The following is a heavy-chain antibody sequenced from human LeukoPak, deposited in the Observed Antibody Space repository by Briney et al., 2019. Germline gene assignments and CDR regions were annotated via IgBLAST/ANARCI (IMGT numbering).Heavy chain of an antibody. CDR2: IYYSGST. J-gene: IGHJ6*02. CDR3: ARGDTNYGSSISYYDFWSGYYTGDNYYYGMDV. CDR1: GGSISSGGYY. Sequence: SETLSLTCTVSGGSISSGGYYWSWIRQHPGKGLEWIGYIYYSGSTYYNPSLKSRVTISVDTSKNQFSLKLSSVTAADTAVYYCARGDTNYGSSISYYDFWSGYYTGDNYYYGMDVWGQGTTVTVSS. V-gene: IGHV4-31*03. D-gene: IGHD3-3*01.